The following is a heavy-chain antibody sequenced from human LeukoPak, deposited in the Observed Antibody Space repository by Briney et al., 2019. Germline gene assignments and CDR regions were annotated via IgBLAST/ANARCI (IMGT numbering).Heavy chain of an antibody. J-gene: IGHJ4*02. V-gene: IGHV3-7*01. D-gene: IGHD2-15*01. CDR1: GFTFSTYW. Sequence: GGSLRLSCAASGFTFSTYWMSWVRQAPGKGLEWVANIKQDGSVKNYVDSVKGRFTISRDNAKNSLYLQMNSLRAEDTAVYYCARTYCSGGSCYSNIDYWGQGTLVTVSS. CDR3: ARTYCSGGSCYSNIDY. CDR2: IKQDGSVK.